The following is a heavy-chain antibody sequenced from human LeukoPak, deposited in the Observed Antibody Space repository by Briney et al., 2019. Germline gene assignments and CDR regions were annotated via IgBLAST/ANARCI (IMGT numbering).Heavy chain of an antibody. V-gene: IGHV3-30*04. CDR3: ARDLVRGVITLGFDY. Sequence: GGSLRLSCAASGFTFSSYAMHWVRQAPGKGLEWVAVISYDGSNKYYADSVKGRFTISRDNSKNTLYLQMNSLRAEDTAVYYCARDLVRGVITLGFDYWGQGTLVTVSS. CDR1: GFTFSSYA. J-gene: IGHJ4*02. CDR2: ISYDGSNK. D-gene: IGHD3-10*01.